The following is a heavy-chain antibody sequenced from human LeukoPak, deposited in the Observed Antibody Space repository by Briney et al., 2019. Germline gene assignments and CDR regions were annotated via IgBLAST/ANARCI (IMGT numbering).Heavy chain of an antibody. CDR2: FDPEDGET. V-gene: IGHV1-24*01. D-gene: IGHD5-18*01. CDR1: GYTLTELS. Sequence: ASVKVSCKVSGYTLTELSMHWVRQAPGKGLEWMGGFDPEDGETIYAQKFQGRVTMTEDTSTDTAYVELSSLRSEDTAVYYCATDLGEVTVDTALNPPRDYWGQGTLVTVSS. CDR3: ATDLGEVTVDTALNPPRDY. J-gene: IGHJ4*02.